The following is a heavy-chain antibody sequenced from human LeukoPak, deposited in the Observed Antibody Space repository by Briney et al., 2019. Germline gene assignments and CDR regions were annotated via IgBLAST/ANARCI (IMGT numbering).Heavy chain of an antibody. CDR3: AREDTGGLDY. CDR2: IYYSGST. V-gene: IGHV4-39*07. J-gene: IGHJ4*02. D-gene: IGHD2-8*02. Sequence: WIGSIYYSGSTYYNPSLKSRVTISVDTSKNQFSLKLISVTAADTAVYYCAREDTGGLDYWGQGILVTVSP.